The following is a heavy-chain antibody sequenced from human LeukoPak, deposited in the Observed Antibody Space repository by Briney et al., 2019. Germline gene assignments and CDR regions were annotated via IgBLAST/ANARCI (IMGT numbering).Heavy chain of an antibody. Sequence: GGSLRLSCAASGFTFSSYWMSWVRQAPGRGLEWVANIKQDGSEKYYVDSVKGRFTISRDNAKNSLYLQMNSLRAEDTAVYYCARALSRSFIAAAGTFDYWGQGTLVTVSS. V-gene: IGHV3-7*01. D-gene: IGHD6-13*01. J-gene: IGHJ4*02. CDR3: ARALSRSFIAAAGTFDY. CDR2: IKQDGSEK. CDR1: GFTFSSYW.